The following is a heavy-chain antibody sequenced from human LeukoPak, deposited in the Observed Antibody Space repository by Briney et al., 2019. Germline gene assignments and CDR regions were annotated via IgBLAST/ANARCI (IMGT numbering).Heavy chain of an antibody. CDR1: GGTFSSYA. Sequence: SVKVSCKASGGTFSSYAISWVRQAPGQGLEWMGGIIPIFGTANYAQKFQGRVTITADESTSTAYMELSSLRSEDTAVYYCARDLVAGRGPAMWAFDIWGQGTMVTVPS. V-gene: IGHV1-69*01. D-gene: IGHD6-19*01. CDR2: IIPIFGTA. J-gene: IGHJ3*02. CDR3: ARDLVAGRGPAMWAFDI.